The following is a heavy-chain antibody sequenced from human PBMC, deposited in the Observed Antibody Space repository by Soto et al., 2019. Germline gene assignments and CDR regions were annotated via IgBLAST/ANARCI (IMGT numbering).Heavy chain of an antibody. D-gene: IGHD3-16*02. Sequence: QVQLVESGGGVVQPGRSLRLSCAASGFTFSSYGMHWVRQAPGKGLEWVAVIWYDGSNKYYADSVKGRFTISRDNSKNTLYLQMNSLRAEDTAVYYCARDRMIKFGGVIVPPGYWGQGTLVTVSS. CDR2: IWYDGSNK. J-gene: IGHJ4*02. CDR3: ARDRMIKFGGVIVPPGY. V-gene: IGHV3-33*01. CDR1: GFTFSSYG.